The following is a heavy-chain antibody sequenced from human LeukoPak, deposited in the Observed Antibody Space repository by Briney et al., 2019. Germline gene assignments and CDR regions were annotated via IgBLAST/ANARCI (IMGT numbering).Heavy chain of an antibody. CDR1: GGSISSGSYY. D-gene: IGHD3-22*01. V-gene: IGHV4-61*02. CDR2: IYTSGST. CDR3: ARGPYSYDSSGAFDI. J-gene: IGHJ3*02. Sequence: SETLSLTCTVSGGSISSGSYYWSWIRQPAGKGLEWIGRIYTSGSTNYNPSLKSRVTISVGTSKNQFSLKLSSVTAADTAVYFCARGPYSYDSSGAFDIWGQGTMVTVSS.